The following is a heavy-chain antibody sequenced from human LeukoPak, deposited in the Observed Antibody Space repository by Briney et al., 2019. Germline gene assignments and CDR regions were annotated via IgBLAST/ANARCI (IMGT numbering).Heavy chain of an antibody. V-gene: IGHV4-30-4*08. CDR3: ARAYSNYVLGYFDY. J-gene: IGHJ4*02. Sequence: SQTLSLTCTVSGGSISSGDYYWSWIRQPPGKGLEWIGYIYYSGSTYYNPSLKSRVTISVDTSKNQFSLKLSSVTAADTAVYYCARAYSNYVLGYFDYWGQGTLVTVSS. D-gene: IGHD4-11*01. CDR2: IYYSGST. CDR1: GGSISSGDYY.